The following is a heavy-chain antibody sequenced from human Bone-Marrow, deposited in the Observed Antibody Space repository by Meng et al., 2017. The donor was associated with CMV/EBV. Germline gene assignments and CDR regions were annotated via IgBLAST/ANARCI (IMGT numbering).Heavy chain of an antibody. Sequence: GESLKISCAASGFTFSSYSMNWVRQAPGKGLEWVSSISSSSSYIYYADSVKGRFTISRDNAKNSLYLQMNSLRAEDTAVYYCAKGVYYYDSSGYYPFDYWGQGTLVTVSS. CDR1: GFTFSSYS. CDR3: AKGVYYYDSSGYYPFDY. D-gene: IGHD3-22*01. V-gene: IGHV3-21*04. CDR2: ISSSSSYI. J-gene: IGHJ4*02.